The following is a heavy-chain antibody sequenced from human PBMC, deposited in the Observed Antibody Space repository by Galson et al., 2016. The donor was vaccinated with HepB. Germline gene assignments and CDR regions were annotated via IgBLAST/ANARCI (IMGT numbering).Heavy chain of an antibody. CDR3: ARPRGTSYYYYGMDI. CDR2: ISYDGTNT. D-gene: IGHD3-16*01. CDR1: GFTFSDYG. J-gene: IGHJ6*02. V-gene: IGHV3-30*03. Sequence: SLRLSCAASGFTFSDYGMHWVRQAPGKGLEWVAVISYDGTNTYYVDSVKGRFTISRDNSKNTLFLQMDSLRLEDTAAYYCARPRGTSYYYYGMDIWGQGTTVSVSS.